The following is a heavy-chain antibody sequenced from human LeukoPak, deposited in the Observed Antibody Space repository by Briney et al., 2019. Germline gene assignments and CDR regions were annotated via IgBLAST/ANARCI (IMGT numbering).Heavy chain of an antibody. J-gene: IGHJ3*02. CDR1: GGSISSSSYY. Sequence: SETLSLTCTVSGGSISSSSYYWGWIRQPPGKGLEWIGSIYYSGSTYYNPSLKSRVTISVDTSKNQFSLKLSSVTAADTAVYYCATSYSSGWRTDAFDIWGQGTMVTVSS. CDR3: ATSYSSGWRTDAFDI. CDR2: IYYSGST. V-gene: IGHV4-39*07. D-gene: IGHD6-19*01.